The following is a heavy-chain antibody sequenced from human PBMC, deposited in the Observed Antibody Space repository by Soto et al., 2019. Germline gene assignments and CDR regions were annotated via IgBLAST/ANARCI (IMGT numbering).Heavy chain of an antibody. Sequence: QEQVVESGGGVVQPGRSLRLSCAASGFTVSGYSMHWVRQAPGKGLEWVALISYDGSNKDYADSVKGRFTISRDNSKNKLYRQRNSLRAEDTAVYYCVRCWGTGDGSNLGYNGFDPWGQGTLVTVSS. CDR2: ISYDGSNK. V-gene: IGHV3-30-3*01. CDR3: VRCWGTGDGSNLGYNGFDP. CDR1: GFTVSGYS. D-gene: IGHD1-1*01. J-gene: IGHJ5*02.